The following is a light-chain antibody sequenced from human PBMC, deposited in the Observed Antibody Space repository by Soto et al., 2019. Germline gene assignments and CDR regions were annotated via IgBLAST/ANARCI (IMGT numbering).Light chain of an antibody. J-gene: IGKJ5*01. V-gene: IGKV3D-20*01. CDR3: QQSATAPIP. Sequence: EVGLKKTAASLAGHPGRRDALSCGASQSVASGHLAWYQQTPGQAPRLLVSDASSRATGIPDRFSGTASGTDFALTISRLAPADSAMYYCQQSATAPIPFGQGTRLEI. CDR2: DAS. CDR1: QSVASGH.